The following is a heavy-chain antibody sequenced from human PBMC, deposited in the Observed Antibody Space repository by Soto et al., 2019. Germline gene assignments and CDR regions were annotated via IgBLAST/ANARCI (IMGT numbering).Heavy chain of an antibody. CDR2: ISYDGSNK. Sequence: GGSLRLSCAASGFTFSSYAMHWVRQAPGKGLEWVAVISYDGSNKYYADSVKGRFTISRDNSKNTLYLQMNSLRAEDTAVYYCAREGAYYDCWCGYSGAFDIWGQGTMVTVSS. CDR1: GFTFSSYA. CDR3: AREGAYYDCWCGYSGAFDI. V-gene: IGHV3-30-3*01. D-gene: IGHD3-3*01. J-gene: IGHJ3*02.